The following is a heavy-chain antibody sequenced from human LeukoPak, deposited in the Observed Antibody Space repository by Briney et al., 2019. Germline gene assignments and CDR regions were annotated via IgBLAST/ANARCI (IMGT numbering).Heavy chain of an antibody. Sequence: ASVKVSCKASGGTFSSYAISWVRQAPGQGLEWMGRIIPILGIANYAQKFQGRVTITADKSTSTAYMELSSLRSEDTAVYYCARDNKQLADYYYYYMDVWGKGTTVTVSS. D-gene: IGHD6-6*01. CDR1: GGTFSSYA. V-gene: IGHV1-69*04. CDR3: ARDNKQLADYYYYYMDV. J-gene: IGHJ6*03. CDR2: IIPILGIA.